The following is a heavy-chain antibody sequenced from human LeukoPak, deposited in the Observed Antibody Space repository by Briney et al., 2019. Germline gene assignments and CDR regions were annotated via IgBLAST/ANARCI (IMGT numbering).Heavy chain of an antibody. V-gene: IGHV1-8*01. CDR1: GYTFTSYD. D-gene: IGHD3-10*01. CDR2: KNPNSGNT. J-gene: IGHJ5*02. CDR3: ARAYGSGSYMSRWFDP. Sequence: ASVKVSCKASGYTFTSYDINWVRQATGQGLEWMGWKNPNSGNTGYAQKFQGRVTMTRNTSISTAYMELSSLRSEDTAVYYCARAYGSGSYMSRWFDPWGQGTLVTVSS.